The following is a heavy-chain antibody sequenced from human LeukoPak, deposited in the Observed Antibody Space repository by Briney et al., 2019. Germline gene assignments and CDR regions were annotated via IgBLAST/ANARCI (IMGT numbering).Heavy chain of an antibody. CDR1: SYMFTRYG. J-gene: IGHJ4*02. CDR2: ISGSNGNT. Sequence: GASVKVSCKASSYMFTRYGISWVRQAPGQGLEWVGWISGSNGNTNYAQKFQGRVSMTADTSTSTAYMELRSLRSDDTAMYYCARSGRGTYYYFDLWGQGTLVTVSS. V-gene: IGHV1-18*01. D-gene: IGHD1-26*01. CDR3: ARSGRGTYYYFDL.